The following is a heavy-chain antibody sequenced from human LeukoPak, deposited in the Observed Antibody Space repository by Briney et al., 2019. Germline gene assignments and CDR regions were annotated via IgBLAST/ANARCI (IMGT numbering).Heavy chain of an antibody. Sequence: AGGSLRLSCAASGFTVSSNYMSWVRPAPGKGLEWVSVIYSGGNTQYADSVKGRFTISRDNSKNTLYLQMNSLRAEDTAVYYCARFRLGGYWGQGTLVTVSS. CDR2: IYSGGNT. V-gene: IGHV3-66*01. D-gene: IGHD2-15*01. J-gene: IGHJ4*02. CDR3: ARFRLGGY. CDR1: GFTVSSNY.